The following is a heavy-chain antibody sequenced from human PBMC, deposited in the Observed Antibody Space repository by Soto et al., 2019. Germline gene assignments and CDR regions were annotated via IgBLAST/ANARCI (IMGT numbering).Heavy chain of an antibody. CDR1: GYAFTTYG. D-gene: IGHD1-1*01. Sequence: QVHLVQSGAEVKKPGASVKVSCKGSGYAFTTYGITWVRQAPGQGLEWMGWISAHNGNTNYAQKLQGRVTVTRDTSTSPAYMELRSLRSDDTAVYYFARGRYGDYWGQGALVTVSS. CDR3: ARGRYGDY. CDR2: ISAHNGNT. J-gene: IGHJ4*02. V-gene: IGHV1-18*01.